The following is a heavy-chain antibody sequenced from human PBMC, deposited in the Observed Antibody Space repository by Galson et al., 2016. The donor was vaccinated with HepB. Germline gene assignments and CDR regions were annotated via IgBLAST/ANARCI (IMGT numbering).Heavy chain of an antibody. V-gene: IGHV1-69*13. CDR3: ARDLDPHRGYSSGLSAY. CDR2: ILPMFGTS. J-gene: IGHJ4*02. D-gene: IGHD6-19*01. Sequence: SVKVSCKASGGTFSSHAISWVRQAPGQGLEWMGGILPMFGTSYHAQKFQGRVTFTADESTNTAYMELSSLRSEDTAVYYCARDLDPHRGYSSGLSAYWGQGTLVTVSS. CDR1: GGTFSSHA.